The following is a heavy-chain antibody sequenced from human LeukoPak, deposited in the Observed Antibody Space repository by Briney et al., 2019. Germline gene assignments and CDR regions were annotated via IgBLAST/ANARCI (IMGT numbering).Heavy chain of an antibody. CDR1: GFTFSSNW. V-gene: IGHV3-74*01. CDR3: ARGGQGAVDY. J-gene: IGHJ4*02. D-gene: IGHD3-16*01. Sequence: GGSLILSCAAPGFTFSSNWMHWVRQAPGKVLVWVSFINNDGRLTRYATCVNGRFTIYRENAKNTLYLQMNSLRAEDTAMYYCARGGQGAVDYWGPGTLVTVSS. CDR2: INNDGRLT.